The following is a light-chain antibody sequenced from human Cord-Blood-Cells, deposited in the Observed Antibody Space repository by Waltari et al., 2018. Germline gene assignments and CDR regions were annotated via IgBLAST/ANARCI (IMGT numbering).Light chain of an antibody. CDR3: CSYAGSSTVV. J-gene: IGLJ2*01. Sequence: QSALTQPAPVSGSPGQSINISCTGTSRVCGSYNLLSWYQQHPGKAPKLMIYEGSKRPSGVSNRFSGSKSGNTASLTISGLQAEDEADYYCCSYAGSSTVVFGGGTKLTVL. CDR1: SRVCGSYNL. CDR2: EGS. V-gene: IGLV2-23*01.